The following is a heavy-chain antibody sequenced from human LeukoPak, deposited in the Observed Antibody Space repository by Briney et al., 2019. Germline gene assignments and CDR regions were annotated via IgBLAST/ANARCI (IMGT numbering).Heavy chain of an antibody. J-gene: IGHJ4*02. CDR1: GFTVSSNY. D-gene: IGHD2-15*01. CDR2: IYSGGST. V-gene: IGHV3-53*01. CDR3: ARDLYCSGGSCITVLGH. Sequence: PGGSLRLSCAASGFTVSSNYMSWVRQAPGKGLEWVSVIYSGGSTYYADSVKGRFTISRDNSKNTLYLQMNSLRAEDTAVYYCARDLYCSGGSCITVLGHWGQGTLVTVSS.